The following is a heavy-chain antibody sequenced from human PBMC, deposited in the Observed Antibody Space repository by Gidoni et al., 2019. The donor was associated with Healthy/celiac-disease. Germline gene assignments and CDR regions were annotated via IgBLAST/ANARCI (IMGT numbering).Heavy chain of an antibody. Sequence: EVQLLESGGGLVQPGGSLRLPCAASGFTVSSYAMSWVRQAPGKGLEWVSAISGSGGSTYYADSVKGRFTISRDNSKNTLYLQMNSLRAEDTAVYYCAKDKHIVVVTAIPPDYWGQGTLVTVSS. V-gene: IGHV3-23*01. CDR3: AKDKHIVVVTAIPPDY. CDR2: ISGSGGST. J-gene: IGHJ4*02. D-gene: IGHD2-21*02. CDR1: GFTVSSYA.